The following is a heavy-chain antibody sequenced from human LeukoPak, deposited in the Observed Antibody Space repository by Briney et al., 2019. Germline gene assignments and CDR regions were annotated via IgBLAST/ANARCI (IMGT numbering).Heavy chain of an antibody. CDR3: ARDLRTPSDTNIAIDY. J-gene: IGHJ4*02. Sequence: GGSLRLSCAPSGFTFSSYWMHWVRQGPGKGLVWVSRINNDGRSANYADSVKGRFTISRDNAKNTPYLQMNSLRAEDTAVYYCARDLRTPSDTNIAIDYWGQGTLVTVSS. V-gene: IGHV3-74*01. CDR1: GFTFSSYW. CDR2: INNDGRSA. D-gene: IGHD4-23*01.